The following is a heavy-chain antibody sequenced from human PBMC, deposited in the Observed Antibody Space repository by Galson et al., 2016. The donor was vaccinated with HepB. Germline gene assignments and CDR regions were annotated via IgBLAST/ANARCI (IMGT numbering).Heavy chain of an antibody. Sequence: TLSLTCSVSGDSISGTAYYWVWIRPPPGKGLEWIGTISYTGGTSYNPSPKSRVAISVDTTKNHFSLELTSVTAADTPVYFCVRAIQINWFYPWGQGTRVTVSS. CDR3: VRAIQINWFYP. J-gene: IGHJ5*02. D-gene: IGHD2-21*01. CDR2: ISYTGGT. CDR1: GDSISGTAYY. V-gene: IGHV4-39*02.